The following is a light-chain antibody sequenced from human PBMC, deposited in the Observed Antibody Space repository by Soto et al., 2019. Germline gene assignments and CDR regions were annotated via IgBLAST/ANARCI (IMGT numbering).Light chain of an antibody. Sequence: SVLSQPRSVSGSLGQSVTISCAGTRRNFCGYNFVSWYQHPPGQAPKLIIYDVTKRPSGVPDRFSGSKSATTASPTISGLQAADEAYYYCSSDVASHILLFGGGTKVTVI. J-gene: IGLJ2*01. CDR2: DVT. CDR3: SSDVASHILL. CDR1: RRNFCGYNF. V-gene: IGLV2-11*01.